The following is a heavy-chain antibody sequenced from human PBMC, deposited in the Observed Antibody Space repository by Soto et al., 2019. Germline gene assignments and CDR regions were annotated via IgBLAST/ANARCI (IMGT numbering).Heavy chain of an antibody. D-gene: IGHD3-16*02. Sequence: GGSLRLSCAASGFTFSSYAMSWVRQAPGKGLEWVSAISGSGGSTYYADSVKGRFTISRDNSKNTLYLQMNSLRAEDTAVYYCAKMLDYIWGSYRYTRAEYFQHWGQGTLVTVSS. V-gene: IGHV3-23*01. CDR3: AKMLDYIWGSYRYTRAEYFQH. J-gene: IGHJ1*01. CDR1: GFTFSSYA. CDR2: ISGSGGST.